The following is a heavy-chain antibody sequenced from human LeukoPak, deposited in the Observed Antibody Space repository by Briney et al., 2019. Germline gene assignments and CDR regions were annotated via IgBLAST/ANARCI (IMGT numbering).Heavy chain of an antibody. J-gene: IGHJ4*02. CDR3: ASLATVAGSDY. Sequence: PSETLSLTCTVSGGSISSYYWSWIRQPPGKGLEWIGYIYYSGSTNYNPSLKSRVTISVDTSKNQFSLKLISVTAADTAVYYCASLATVAGSDYWGQGTLVTVSS. V-gene: IGHV4-59*08. CDR1: GGSISSYY. D-gene: IGHD6-19*01. CDR2: IYYSGST.